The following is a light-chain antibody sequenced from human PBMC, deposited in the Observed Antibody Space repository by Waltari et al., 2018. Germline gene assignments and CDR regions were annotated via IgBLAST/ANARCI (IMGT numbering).Light chain of an antibody. V-gene: IGKV1-13*02. Sequence: IQMTQSPSSLSASVGDRVTITCRASQGIASYLNWYQQKPGKPPKLLIYYVSRLESGVPSRFSGSGSGTEFTLTISSLQPEDFATYYCQQYNSLPTFGGGTKVEIK. J-gene: IGKJ4*01. CDR3: QQYNSLPT. CDR2: YVS. CDR1: QGIASY.